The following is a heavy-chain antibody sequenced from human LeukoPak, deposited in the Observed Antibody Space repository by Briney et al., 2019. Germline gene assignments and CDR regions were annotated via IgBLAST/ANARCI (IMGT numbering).Heavy chain of an antibody. D-gene: IGHD6-6*01. CDR3: ARLWDSSSSLDY. J-gene: IGHJ4*02. V-gene: IGHV4-59*08. CDR2: IYYSGGT. CDR1: GGSISSSY. Sequence: PSETLSLSCTVSGGSISSSYWNWIRQPPGKGLGLEWIGYIYYSGGTNYNPSLKSRVTISIDTSKNQVSLKLSSVTAADTAVYYCARLWDSSSSLDYWGQGTLVTVSS.